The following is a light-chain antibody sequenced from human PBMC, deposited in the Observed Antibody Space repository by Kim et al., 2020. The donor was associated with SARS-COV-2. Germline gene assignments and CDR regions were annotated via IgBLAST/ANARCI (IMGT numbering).Light chain of an antibody. CDR3: QAWDSTTVV. V-gene: IGLV3-1*01. J-gene: IGLJ2*01. CDR2: HDS. Sequence: SYELTQPPSVSVSPGQTASITCSGDKLGNKYTSWYQHKAGQSPVLVVHHDSKRPSGIPERFSASTSANTATLTISGTQATDEADYYCQAWDSTTVVFGGG. CDR1: KLGNKY.